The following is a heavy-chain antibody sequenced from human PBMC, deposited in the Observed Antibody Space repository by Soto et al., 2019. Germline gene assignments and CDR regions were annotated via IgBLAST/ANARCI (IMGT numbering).Heavy chain of an antibody. CDR2: ITGSGDST. CDR3: AKDPLKRRRSWYLEWWFAP. V-gene: IGHV3-23*01. Sequence: EVQLLEAGGGLVQPGGSLRLSCAASGFTFSNYAIRWVRQAPGKGLEWVSSITGSGDSTYYADSVKGRFTISRDNYKAPVYGRMGSLRVGDAAVYYCAKDPLKRRRSWYLEWWFAPWGQGNLVNVYS. D-gene: IGHD3-3*01. J-gene: IGHJ5*02. CDR1: GFTFSNYA.